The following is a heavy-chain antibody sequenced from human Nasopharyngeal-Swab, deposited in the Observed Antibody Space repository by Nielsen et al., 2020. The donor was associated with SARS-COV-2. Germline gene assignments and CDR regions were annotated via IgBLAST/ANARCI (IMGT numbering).Heavy chain of an antibody. J-gene: IGHJ4*02. Sequence: GESLKISCAASGFTFSSYAMSWVRQAPGKGLEWVSAISGSGGSTYYADSVKGRFTISRDNSKNTLYLQMNSLRAEDTAVYYCAKVGLGQYYYDSSGSGPGYWGQGTLVTVSS. CDR2: ISGSGGST. CDR1: GFTFSSYA. D-gene: IGHD3-22*01. V-gene: IGHV3-23*01. CDR3: AKVGLGQYYYDSSGSGPGY.